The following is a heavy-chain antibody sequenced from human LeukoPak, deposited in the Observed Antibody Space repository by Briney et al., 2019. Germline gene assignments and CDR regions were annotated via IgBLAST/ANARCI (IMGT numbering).Heavy chain of an antibody. D-gene: IGHD1-26*01. Sequence: GGSLRLSCAASGFTFNSYVMSWVRQAPGKGLEWVSSISSSSYIYYADSVKGRFTISRDNAKNSLYLQMNSLRAEDTAVYYCAREAGATGLDYWGQGTLVTVSS. CDR1: GFTFNSYV. V-gene: IGHV3-21*01. J-gene: IGHJ4*02. CDR2: ISSSSYI. CDR3: AREAGATGLDY.